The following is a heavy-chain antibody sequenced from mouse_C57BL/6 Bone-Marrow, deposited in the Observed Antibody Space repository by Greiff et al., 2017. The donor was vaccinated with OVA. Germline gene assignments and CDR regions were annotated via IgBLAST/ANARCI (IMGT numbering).Heavy chain of an antibody. CDR2: IDPENGDT. D-gene: IGHD3-2*02. CDR3: TTDSSGYRAWFAY. CDR1: GFNIKDDY. J-gene: IGHJ3*01. V-gene: IGHV14-4*01. Sequence: VQLQQSGAELVRPGASVKLSCTASGFNIKDDYMHWVKQRPEQGLEWIGWIDPENGDTAYASKFQGKATITADTSSNTAYLQLSSLTSEDTAVYYCTTDSSGYRAWFAYWGQGTLVTVSA.